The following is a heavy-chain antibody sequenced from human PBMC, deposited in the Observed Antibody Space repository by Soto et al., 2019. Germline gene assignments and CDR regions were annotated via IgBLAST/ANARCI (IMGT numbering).Heavy chain of an antibody. D-gene: IGHD2-21*01. CDR1: GFTFRTYT. Sequence: PGGSLRLSCVASGFTFRTYTMNWVRQAPGKGLEWVSGIRGFSPYTFYAESVKGRFTISRDNAKNSLYLQMNSLGVEDTAVYYCARGGGGGLFEHWGQGVLVTVSS. CDR3: ARGGGGGLFEH. CDR2: IRGFSPYT. J-gene: IGHJ4*02. V-gene: IGHV3-21*01.